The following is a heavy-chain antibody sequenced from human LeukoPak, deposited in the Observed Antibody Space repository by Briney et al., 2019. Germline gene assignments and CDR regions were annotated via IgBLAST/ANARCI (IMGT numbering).Heavy chain of an antibody. V-gene: IGHV6-1*01. J-gene: IGHJ5*01. D-gene: IGHD3-16*02. CDR2: TYYRSKWYH. Sequence: SQTLSLTCAISGDSVSTNSAVWNWIRQSPSRGLEWLGRTYYRSKWYHDYAPSVQSRITINPDTSKNQFSLHLNSVTPEDTAVYYCARGNRGFDSWGQGTLVTVSS. CDR3: ARGNRGFDS. CDR1: GDSVSTNSAV.